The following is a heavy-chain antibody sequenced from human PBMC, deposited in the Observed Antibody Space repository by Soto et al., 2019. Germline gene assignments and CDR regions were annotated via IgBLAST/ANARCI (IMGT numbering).Heavy chain of an antibody. J-gene: IGHJ4*02. CDR3: ASGGQQLVRGGFDY. Sequence: QVQLVQSGAEVKKPGASVRVSCKASGYTFTSYGISWVRQAPGQGLEWMGWISAYKGDTKYAQNLQGRVSMTTDTSTSTAHRVLRSLRSDDTAVYYCASGGQQLVRGGFDYWGQGTLVTVSS. V-gene: IGHV1-18*01. CDR1: GYTFTSYG. D-gene: IGHD6-13*01. CDR2: ISAYKGDT.